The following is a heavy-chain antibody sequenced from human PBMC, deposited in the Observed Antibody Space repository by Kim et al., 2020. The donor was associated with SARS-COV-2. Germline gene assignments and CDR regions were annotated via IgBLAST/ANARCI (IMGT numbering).Heavy chain of an antibody. Sequence: GGSLRLSCAASGFTFSNAWMSWVRQAPGKGLEWVGRIKSKTDGGTTDYAAPVKGRFTISRDDSKNTLYLQMNSLKTKDTAVYYCTAEEAYFDWFSYYYYGMDVWGQGTTVTVSS. D-gene: IGHD3-9*01. CDR2: IKSKTDGGTT. V-gene: IGHV3-15*01. CDR1: GFTFSNAW. CDR3: TAEEAYFDWFSYYYYGMDV. J-gene: IGHJ6*02.